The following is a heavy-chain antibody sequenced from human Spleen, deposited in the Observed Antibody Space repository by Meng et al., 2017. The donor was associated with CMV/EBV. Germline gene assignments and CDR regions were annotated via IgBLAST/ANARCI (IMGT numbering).Heavy chain of an antibody. CDR3: ARAGGRVFGVVVYWFDP. CDR1: YTFTSYD. CDR2: MNHNSGNT. J-gene: IGHJ5*02. Sequence: YTFTSYDNNWVRQDTGQGLEWMGWMNHNSGNTGYEKKFQGRVTMTRNTSISTAYMELSSLRSEDTAVYYCARAGGRVFGVVVYWFDPWGQGTLVTVSS. D-gene: IGHD3-3*01. V-gene: IGHV1-8*01.